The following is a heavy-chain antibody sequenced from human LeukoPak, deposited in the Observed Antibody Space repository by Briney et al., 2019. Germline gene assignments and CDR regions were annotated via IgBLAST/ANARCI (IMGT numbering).Heavy chain of an antibody. V-gene: IGHV3-21*04. CDR3: AKGNAYSDYYMDV. CDR1: GFTFSSYS. J-gene: IGHJ6*03. CDR2: ISSSSSYI. Sequence: GGSLRLSCAASGFTFSSYSMNWVRQAPGKGLEWVSSISSSSSYIYYADSVKGRFTISRDNSKNSLYLQMNSLRTEDTALYYCAKGNAYSDYYMDVWGKGTTVTVSS. D-gene: IGHD1-1*01.